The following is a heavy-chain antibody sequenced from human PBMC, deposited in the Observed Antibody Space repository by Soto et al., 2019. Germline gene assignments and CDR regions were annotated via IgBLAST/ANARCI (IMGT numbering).Heavy chain of an antibody. D-gene: IGHD3-22*01. Sequence: SETLSLTCTVSGGSISSGDYYWSWIRQPPGKGLEWIGYIYYSGSTYYNPSLKSRVTISVDTSKNQFSLKLSSVTAADTAVYYCARDRGDSSGYPKYYFDYWGQGALVTVSS. CDR1: GGSISSGDYY. CDR3: ARDRGDSSGYPKYYFDY. J-gene: IGHJ4*02. V-gene: IGHV4-30-4*01. CDR2: IYYSGST.